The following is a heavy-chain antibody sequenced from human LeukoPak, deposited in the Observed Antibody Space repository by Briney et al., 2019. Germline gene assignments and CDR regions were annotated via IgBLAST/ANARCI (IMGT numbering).Heavy chain of an antibody. Sequence: GESLKISCKGSGYSFINYWIGWVRQMPGKGLEWMGTIYPGDSDTRYSPSFQGQVTISADKSISTAYLQWSSLKASDTAMYYCARPLQFDSSGYYNYWGQGTLVTVSS. J-gene: IGHJ4*02. CDR2: IYPGDSDT. CDR3: ARPLQFDSSGYYNY. CDR1: GYSFINYW. V-gene: IGHV5-51*01. D-gene: IGHD3-22*01.